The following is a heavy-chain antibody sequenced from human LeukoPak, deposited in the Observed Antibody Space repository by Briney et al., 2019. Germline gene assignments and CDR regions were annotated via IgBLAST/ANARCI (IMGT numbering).Heavy chain of an antibody. Sequence: GGSLRLSCAASGFTFSSYEMNWVRQAPGKGLEWVSYISSSGSTIYYADSVKGRFTISRDNAKNSLHLQMNSLRAEDTAVYYFARADSSGWGSLDYWGQGTLVTVSP. CDR2: ISSSGSTI. J-gene: IGHJ4*02. CDR1: GFTFSSYE. CDR3: ARADSSGWGSLDY. D-gene: IGHD6-19*01. V-gene: IGHV3-48*03.